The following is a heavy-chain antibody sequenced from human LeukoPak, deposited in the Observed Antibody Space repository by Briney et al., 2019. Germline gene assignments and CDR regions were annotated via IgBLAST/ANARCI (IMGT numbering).Heavy chain of an antibody. CDR2: INHSGST. V-gene: IGHV4-34*01. D-gene: IGHD1-26*01. Sequence: SETLSLTCAVYGGSFSGYYWSWIRQPPGKGLEWIGEINHSGSTNYNPSLKSRVTISVDTSKNQFSLKLSSVTAADTAVYYCARGPKYWYSGSCSDYWGQGALVTVSS. CDR1: GGSFSGYY. CDR3: ARGPKYWYSGSCSDY. J-gene: IGHJ4*02.